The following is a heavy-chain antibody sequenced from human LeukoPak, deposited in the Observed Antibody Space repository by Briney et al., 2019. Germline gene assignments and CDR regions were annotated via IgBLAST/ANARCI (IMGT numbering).Heavy chain of an antibody. CDR3: ARHVDGGSGSYPSYYYYYMDV. CDR1: GGSFSGYY. J-gene: IGHJ6*03. V-gene: IGHV4-34*01. Sequence: SETLSLTCAVYGGSFSGYYWSWIRQPPGKGLEWIGEINHSGSTNYNPSLKSRVTISVDTSKNQFSLKLSSVTAADTAVYYCARHVDGGSGSYPSYYYYYMDVWAKGPRSPSP. D-gene: IGHD3-10*01. CDR2: INHSGST.